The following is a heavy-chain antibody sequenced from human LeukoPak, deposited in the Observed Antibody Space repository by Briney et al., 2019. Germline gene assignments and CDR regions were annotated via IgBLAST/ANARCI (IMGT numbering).Heavy chain of an antibody. Sequence: SEALSLTCTVSGGSISSSSYYWGWLRQPPGKGLEWIGSIYYSGSTYYNPSLKSRVTISVDTSKNQFSLKLSSVTAADTAVYYCARGPLSRGAQGVAALDIWGQGTMVTVSS. CDR2: IYYSGST. CDR3: ARGPLSRGAQGVAALDI. J-gene: IGHJ3*02. CDR1: GGSISSSSYY. V-gene: IGHV4-39*07. D-gene: IGHD2/OR15-2a*01.